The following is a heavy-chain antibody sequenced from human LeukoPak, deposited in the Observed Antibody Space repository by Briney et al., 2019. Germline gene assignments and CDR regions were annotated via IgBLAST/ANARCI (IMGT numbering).Heavy chain of an antibody. J-gene: IGHJ5*02. CDR3: ARDEYYYDSSGYYYR. CDR2: INPNSGGT. V-gene: IGHV1-2*02. D-gene: IGHD3-22*01. Sequence: ASVKVSCKASGYTFTGYYMHWVRQAPGQGLEWMGWINPNSGGTNYAQKFQGRVTMTTDTSTSTAYMELRSLRSDDTAVYYCARDEYYYDSSGYYYRWGQGTLVTVSS. CDR1: GYTFTGYY.